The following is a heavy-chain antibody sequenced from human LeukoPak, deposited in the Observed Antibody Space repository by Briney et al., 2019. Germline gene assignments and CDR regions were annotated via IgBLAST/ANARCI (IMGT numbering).Heavy chain of an antibody. J-gene: IGHJ1*01. D-gene: IGHD6-19*01. CDR2: ISGSGGST. Sequence: GGSLRLSCAASGFTFSSYAMSWIRQAPGKGLEWVSAISGSGGSTYYADSVKGRFTISRDNSKNTLYLQMNSLRAEDTAVYYCAKPPDDSSGWYGEYFQHWGQGTLVTVSS. V-gene: IGHV3-23*01. CDR1: GFTFSSYA. CDR3: AKPPDDSSGWYGEYFQH.